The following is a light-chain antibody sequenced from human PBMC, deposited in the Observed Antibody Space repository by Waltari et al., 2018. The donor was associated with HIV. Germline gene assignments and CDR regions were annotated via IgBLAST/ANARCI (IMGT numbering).Light chain of an antibody. CDR1: NSNIGTNY. CDR2: DNN. CDR3: GTWDSSLNPGGV. V-gene: IGLV1-51*01. J-gene: IGLJ3*02. Sequence: QSVLTQPPSVSAAPGQKVTIPCSGSNSNIGTNYVFWYQQLPGTAPKLLIYDNNKRPSGIPDRFSASKSGTSATLGITGLQTGDEAEYYCGTWDSSLNPGGVFGGGTKLTVL.